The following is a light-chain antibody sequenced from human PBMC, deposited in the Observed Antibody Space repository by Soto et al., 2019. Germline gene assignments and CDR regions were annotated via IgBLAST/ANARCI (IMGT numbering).Light chain of an antibody. CDR3: QQRSNWPPWT. CDR1: QSVSSY. J-gene: IGKJ1*01. V-gene: IGKV3-11*01. CDR2: DAS. Sequence: EIVLTQSPATLSLSPGERATLSFSASQSVSSYLAWYQQKPGQAPRLLIYDASNRATGIPARFSGSESGTDFTLTISSLEPEDFAVYYCQQRSNWPPWTFGQGTKVDIK.